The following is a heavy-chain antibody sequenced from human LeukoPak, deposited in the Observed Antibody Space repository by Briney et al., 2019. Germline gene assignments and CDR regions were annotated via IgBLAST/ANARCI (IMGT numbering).Heavy chain of an antibody. Sequence: SETLSLTCTVSGGSISSYYWSWIRQPPGKGLEWIGYIYYSGSTNYNPSLKSRVTISVDTSKNQFSLKLSSVAAADTALYYCARLSAYYCGSFFYYYMDVWGKGTTVTVSS. CDR3: ARLSAYYCGSFFYYYMDV. J-gene: IGHJ6*03. CDR1: GGSISSYY. V-gene: IGHV4-59*01. D-gene: IGHD3-10*01. CDR2: IYYSGST.